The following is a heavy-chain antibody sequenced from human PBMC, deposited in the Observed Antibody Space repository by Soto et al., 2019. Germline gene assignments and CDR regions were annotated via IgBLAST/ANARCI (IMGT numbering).Heavy chain of an antibody. D-gene: IGHD1-7*01. Sequence: QVQLVQSGAEVKKPGSSVKVSCKASGGTFSSYTISWVRQAPGQGLEWMGRIIPILGIANYAQKCQGRVTITADKSTSTAYMELSSLRSEDTGVYYCARDLGNNWNYPYDACDIWGQGTMVTVSS. J-gene: IGHJ3*02. V-gene: IGHV1-69*08. CDR3: ARDLGNNWNYPYDACDI. CDR1: GGTFSSYT. CDR2: IIPILGIA.